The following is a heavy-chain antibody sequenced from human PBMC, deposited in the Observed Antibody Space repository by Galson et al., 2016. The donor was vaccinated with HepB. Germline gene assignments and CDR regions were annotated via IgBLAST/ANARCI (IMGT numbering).Heavy chain of an antibody. CDR2: INAGNGNT. CDR1: GHNFDTPV. CDR3: ARVFRFVARILYSRDV. J-gene: IGHJ6*02. V-gene: IGHV1-3*01. Sequence: SVKVSCKASGHNFDTPVFHWVRQAPGQRPEWMGWINAGNGNTQYSQKFQGRVTITRDTPASTAYMEVSSLRSEDTAVYYCARVFRFVARILYSRDVLGQGTTVTVSS. D-gene: IGHD3-3*01.